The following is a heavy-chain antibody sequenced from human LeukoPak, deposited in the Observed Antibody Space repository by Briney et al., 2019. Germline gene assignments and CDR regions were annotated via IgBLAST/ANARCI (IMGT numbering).Heavy chain of an antibody. Sequence: SETLSLTCTVSGGSIRSYFWSWIRQPPGKGLEWIGYIYYSGSTNYNPSLKSRVTISVDTSKNQFSLKLSSVTAADTAVYYCARGSNHYDSSGYRYFDLWGRGTLATVSS. V-gene: IGHV4-59*01. D-gene: IGHD3-22*01. CDR1: GGSIRSYF. CDR2: IYYSGST. CDR3: ARGSNHYDSSGYRYFDL. J-gene: IGHJ2*01.